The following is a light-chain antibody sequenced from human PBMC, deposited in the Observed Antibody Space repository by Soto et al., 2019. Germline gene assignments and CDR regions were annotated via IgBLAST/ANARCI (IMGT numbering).Light chain of an antibody. J-gene: IGKJ2*01. Sequence: EIVLTQSPGTLSLSPGERATLSCRASQSVSSSYLAWNQQKPGQAPRLLIYGASIRATGIPDRFSGSGSGTDFTLTISRLEPADFAVYYCQQYGSSPYTFGQGTKLEIK. CDR1: QSVSSSY. V-gene: IGKV3-20*01. CDR3: QQYGSSPYT. CDR2: GAS.